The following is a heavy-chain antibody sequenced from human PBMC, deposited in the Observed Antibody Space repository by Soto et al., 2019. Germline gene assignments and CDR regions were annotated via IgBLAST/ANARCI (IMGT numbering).Heavy chain of an antibody. CDR3: AKPIVAAGYYGMDV. CDR1: GFTFRSYD. Sequence: RLSCAASGFTFRSYDMHWVRQAPGKGLEWMGVISFDGIKKYYADSVKGRFTISRDSSKNKLYLQMNSLRVEDTAVYYCAKPIVAAGYYGMDVWGQGTTVTVSS. J-gene: IGHJ6*02. D-gene: IGHD3-9*01. V-gene: IGHV3-30*18. CDR2: ISFDGIKK.